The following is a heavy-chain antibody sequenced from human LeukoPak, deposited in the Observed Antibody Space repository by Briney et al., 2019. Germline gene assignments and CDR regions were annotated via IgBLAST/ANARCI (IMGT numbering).Heavy chain of an antibody. D-gene: IGHD5-24*01. V-gene: IGHV4-4*07. CDR3: ARDLSLVALEMATIYDAFDI. CDR2: IYTSGST. CDR1: GGSISSYY. Sequence: SETLSLTCTVSGGSISSYYWSWIRQPAGKGLEWIWRIYTSGSTNYNPSLKSRVTMSVDTSKNQFSLKLSSVTAADTAVYYCARDLSLVALEMATIYDAFDIWGQGTMVTVSS. J-gene: IGHJ3*02.